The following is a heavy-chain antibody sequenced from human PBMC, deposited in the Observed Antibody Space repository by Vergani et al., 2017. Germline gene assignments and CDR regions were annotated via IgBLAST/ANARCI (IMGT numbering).Heavy chain of an antibody. CDR1: GGTFSSYA. CDR3: ARPPVAAAGMYQAAEDEYFQH. J-gene: IGHJ1*01. V-gene: IGHV1-69*13. Sequence: QVQLVQSGAEVKKPGSSVKVSCKASGGTFSSYAISWVRQAPGQGLEWMGRIIPIFGTANYAQTFQGRVTITADESTSTAYMELSSLRSEDTPVYYCARPPVAAAGMYQAAEDEYFQHWGQGSLVTVSS. D-gene: IGHD6-13*01. CDR2: IIPIFGTA.